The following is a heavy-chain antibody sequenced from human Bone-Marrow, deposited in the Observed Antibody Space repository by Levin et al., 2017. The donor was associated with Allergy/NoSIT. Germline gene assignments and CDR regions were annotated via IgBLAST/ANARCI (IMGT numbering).Heavy chain of an antibody. Sequence: SSETLSLTCVVSGGSISSGSYSWSWIRQPPGKGLEWIGYIYHSGSNYYKPSLKSRVTISMDRSKNQFSLRLRSVTAADTAVYYCAGAGEGTWFDYWGQGTLVTVSS. CDR2: IYHSGSN. V-gene: IGHV4-30-2*01. J-gene: IGHJ4*02. CDR1: GGSISSGSYS. D-gene: IGHD1-26*01. CDR3: AGAGEGTWFDY.